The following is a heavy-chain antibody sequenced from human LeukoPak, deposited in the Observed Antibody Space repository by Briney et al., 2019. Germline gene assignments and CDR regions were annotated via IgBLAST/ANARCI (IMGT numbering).Heavy chain of an antibody. J-gene: IGHJ5*02. CDR3: ARNLRGYSYAGDVWFDP. V-gene: IGHV1-69*05. CDR1: GGTFSSYA. D-gene: IGHD5-18*01. CDR2: IIPIFGTA. Sequence: SVQISCQASGGTFSSYAISWVRQAPGQGLEWMGGIIPIFGTANYAQKFQGRVTITTDESTSTAYMELSSLRSEDTAVYYCARNLRGYSYAGDVWFDPWGQGTLVTVSS.